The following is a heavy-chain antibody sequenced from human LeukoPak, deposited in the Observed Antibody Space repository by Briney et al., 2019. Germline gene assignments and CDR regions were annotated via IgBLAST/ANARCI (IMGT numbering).Heavy chain of an antibody. J-gene: IGHJ5*02. D-gene: IGHD5-24*01. CDR1: GGSISSSTYY. CDR2: IYYSGST. Sequence: SETLSLTCTVSGGSISSSTYYWGWIRQPPGKGLEWIGSIYYSGSTYYNPSLKSRVTISVDTSKNQFSLKLTSVTAADTAVYYCARRGLGDGHNYGWFDPWGQGTLVTVSS. V-gene: IGHV4-39*01. CDR3: ARRGLGDGHNYGWFDP.